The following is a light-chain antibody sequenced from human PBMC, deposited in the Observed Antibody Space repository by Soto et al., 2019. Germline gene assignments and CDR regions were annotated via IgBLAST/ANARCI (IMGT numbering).Light chain of an antibody. Sequence: QSALTQPASVSGSPGQSITFSCTGTSSDVGGYNYVSWYQHHPGKAPKLMIFDVSNRPSGVSNRFSGSKSGNTASLTISGLQPEDEADYYCSSYTTSNTRQIVFGTGTKVTV. CDR1: SSDVGGYNY. V-gene: IGLV2-14*03. CDR3: SSYTTSNTRQIV. CDR2: DVS. J-gene: IGLJ1*01.